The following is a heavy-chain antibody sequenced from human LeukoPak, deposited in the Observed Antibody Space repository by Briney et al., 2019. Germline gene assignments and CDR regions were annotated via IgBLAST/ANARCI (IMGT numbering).Heavy chain of an antibody. J-gene: IGHJ4*02. Sequence: GSLGLSCEGSGFTFSSYSMIWVRQAPGKGLEWVSSIRGDSTETRHADSLMGRFTISRDNAKKSLYLQMNSLRAEDTAVYYCARGHFGVVLDYWGQGTLVTVSS. V-gene: IGHV3-21*01. CDR1: GFTFSSYS. CDR2: IRGDSTET. D-gene: IGHD3-3*01. CDR3: ARGHFGVVLDY.